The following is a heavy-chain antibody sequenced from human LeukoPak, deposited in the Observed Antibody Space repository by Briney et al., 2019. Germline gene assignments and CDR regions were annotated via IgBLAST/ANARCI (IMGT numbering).Heavy chain of an antibody. V-gene: IGHV4-61*01. D-gene: IGHD2-2*01. CDR2: IYYSGST. CDR1: GGSVSSGSYY. Sequence: KTSETLSLTCSVSGGSVSSGSYYWSWIRQPPGKGLEWIGYIYYSGSTNYNPSLKSRVTMSLDTSKNQFSLKLSSVTAADTAVYYCASDRDQLPTSRHFDYWGQGTLVTVSS. J-gene: IGHJ4*02. CDR3: ASDRDQLPTSRHFDY.